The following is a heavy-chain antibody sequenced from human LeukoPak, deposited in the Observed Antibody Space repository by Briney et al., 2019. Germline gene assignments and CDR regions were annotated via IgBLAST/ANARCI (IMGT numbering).Heavy chain of an antibody. CDR1: GGSFNGFY. D-gene: IGHD5-18*01. J-gene: IGHJ4*02. CDR3: ARGYRAPQTFYSYHYFDY. CDR2: INHFGST. V-gene: IGHV4-34*01. Sequence: SETLSLTCAVYGGSFNGFYWNWIRQPPGKGLEWIGEINHFGSTNYNPFLKSRVTISGDTSKKQFSLKVNSVTAADTAVYYCARGYRAPQTFYSYHYFDYWAQGTLVTVSS.